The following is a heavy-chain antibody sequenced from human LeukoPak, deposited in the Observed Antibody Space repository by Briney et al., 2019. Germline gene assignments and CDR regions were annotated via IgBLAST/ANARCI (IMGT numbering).Heavy chain of an antibody. V-gene: IGHV1-24*01. CDR2: FDPEDGET. D-gene: IGHD3-10*01. J-gene: IGHJ6*03. CDR1: GYTLTELS. Sequence: ASVKVSCKVSGYTLTELSMHWVRQAPGKGLEWMGGFDPEDGETIYAQKFQGRVTMTEDTSTDTAYMELSSPRSEDTAVYYCATERGYTTMVRGVIISYYYMDVWGKGTTVTISS. CDR3: ATERGYTTMVRGVIISYYYMDV.